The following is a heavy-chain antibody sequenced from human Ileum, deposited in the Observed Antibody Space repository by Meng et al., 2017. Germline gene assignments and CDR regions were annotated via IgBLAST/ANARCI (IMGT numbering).Heavy chain of an antibody. CDR1: GGSFSGYY. Sequence: SETLSLTCAVYGGSFSGYYWSWIRQPPGKGLEWIGEINHSGSTTYNPSLKSRVTRSVDTSKNQFSLKLGSVTAADTAVYYCARFNWNDVFYYYYGMDVWGQGTTVTVSS. V-gene: IGHV4-34*01. D-gene: IGHD1-1*01. CDR3: ARFNWNDVFYYYYGMDV. J-gene: IGHJ6*02. CDR2: INHSGST.